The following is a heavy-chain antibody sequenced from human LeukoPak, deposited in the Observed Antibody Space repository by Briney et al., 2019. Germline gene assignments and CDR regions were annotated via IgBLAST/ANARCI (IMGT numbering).Heavy chain of an antibody. CDR2: ISWSGGSI. CDR3: AVASVSATTY. Sequence: GGSLRLSCAASGFTFDDYAMHWVRQPPGTGLEWVSHISWSGGSIGYADSVKGRFTISRDNAKNSLYLLMNSLRPEDTGFYYCAVASVSATTYWGQGTLVTVSS. D-gene: IGHD4-11*01. CDR1: GFTFDDYA. J-gene: IGHJ4*02. V-gene: IGHV3-9*01.